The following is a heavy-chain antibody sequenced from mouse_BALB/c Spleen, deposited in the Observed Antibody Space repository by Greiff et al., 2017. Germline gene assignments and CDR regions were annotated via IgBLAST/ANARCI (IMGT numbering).Heavy chain of an antibody. CDR1: GFSLTSYG. D-gene: IGHD2-4*01. CDR3: ARKGDYDYDVIDY. J-gene: IGHJ2*01. Sequence: QVQLQQSGPGLVQPSQSLSITCTVSGFSLTSYGVHWVRQSPGKGLEWLGVIWSGGSTDYNAAFISRLSISKDNSKSQVFFKMNSLQANDTAIYYCARKGDYDYDVIDYWGQGTTLTVSS. CDR2: IWSGGST. V-gene: IGHV2-2*02.